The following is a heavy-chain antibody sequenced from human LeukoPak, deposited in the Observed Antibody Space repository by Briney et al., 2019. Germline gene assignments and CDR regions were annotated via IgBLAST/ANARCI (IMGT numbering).Heavy chain of an antibody. D-gene: IGHD6-13*01. V-gene: IGHV4-34*01. CDR1: GGSFSGYY. Sequence: TLSLTCAVYGGSFSGYYWSWIRQPPGKGLEWIGEINHSGSTNYNPSLKSRVTISVDTSKNQFSLKLSSVTAADTAVYYCARHRHYIAAAGKGYFDYWGQGTLVTVSS. CDR2: INHSGST. CDR3: ARHRHYIAAAGKGYFDY. J-gene: IGHJ4*02.